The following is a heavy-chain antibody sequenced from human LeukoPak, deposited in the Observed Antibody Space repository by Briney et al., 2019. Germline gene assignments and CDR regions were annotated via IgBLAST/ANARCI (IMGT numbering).Heavy chain of an antibody. J-gene: IGHJ4*02. V-gene: IGHV5-51*01. CDR1: GYRFSSYW. CDR3: ARPDPNWYYFDY. CDR2: IYPGDSDI. Sequence: GESLKISCKGSGYRFSSYWIGWVPQMPGKGLEWMRIIYPGDSDIRYSPSFQGQVTISADKSISTVYLQWSSLKASDTAMYYCARPDPNWYYFDYWGQGTLVTVSS. D-gene: IGHD1-1*01.